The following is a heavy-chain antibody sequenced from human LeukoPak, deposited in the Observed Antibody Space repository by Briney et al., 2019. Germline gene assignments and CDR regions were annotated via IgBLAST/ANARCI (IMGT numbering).Heavy chain of an antibody. CDR2: ISSNGGST. Sequence: GGSLRLSCAASGFTFSSYAMHWVRQAPGKGLEYVSAISSNGGSTHYANSVKGRFTISRDNSKNTLYLQMGSLRAEYMAVYYCARGSAVAGPIYFDYWGQGTLVTVSS. CDR3: ARGSAVAGPIYFDY. V-gene: IGHV3-64*01. CDR1: GFTFSSYA. J-gene: IGHJ4*02. D-gene: IGHD6-19*01.